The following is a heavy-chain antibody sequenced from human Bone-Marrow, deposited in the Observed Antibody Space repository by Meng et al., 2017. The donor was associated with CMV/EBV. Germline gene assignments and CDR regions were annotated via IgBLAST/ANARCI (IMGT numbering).Heavy chain of an antibody. J-gene: IGHJ4*02. CDR1: GGSISSSSYY. CDR3: ARERRAYDCWSRYYAGYYFDY. V-gene: IGHV4-39*07. CDR2: IYYSGNT. Sequence: SETLSLTCTVSGGSISSSSYYWGWIRQPPGKGLEWIGSIYYSGNTYYNPSLNSRLTISVDTSKNQFSLKLSSVTAADTAVYYCARERRAYDCWSRYYAGYYFDYWGQGTLVTVSS. D-gene: IGHD3-3*01.